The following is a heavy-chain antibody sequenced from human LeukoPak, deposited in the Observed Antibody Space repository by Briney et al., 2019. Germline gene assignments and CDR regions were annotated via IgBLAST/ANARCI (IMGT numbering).Heavy chain of an antibody. CDR1: GFTFSSYW. V-gene: IGHV3-7*01. CDR2: IKQDGSEK. J-gene: IGHJ3*02. D-gene: IGHD6-19*01. Sequence: GGSLRLSCAASGFTFSSYWMSWVRQAPGKGLEWVANIKQDGSEKYYVDSVKGRFTISRDNAKNSLYLQMDSLRAEDTAVYYCARGAVAGRRGDAFDIWGQGTMVTVSS. CDR3: ARGAVAGRRGDAFDI.